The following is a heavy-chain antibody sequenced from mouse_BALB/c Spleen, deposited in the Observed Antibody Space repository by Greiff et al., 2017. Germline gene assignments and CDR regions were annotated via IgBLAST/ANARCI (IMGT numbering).Heavy chain of an antibody. Sequence: EVKVVESGGGLVQPGGSRKLSCAASGFTFSSFGMHWVRQAPEKGLEWVAYISSGSSTIYYADTVKGRFTISRDNPKNTLFLQMTSLRSEDTAMYYCARVYYGNYFDYWGQGTTLTVSS. CDR1: GFTFSSFG. CDR2: ISSGSSTI. V-gene: IGHV5-17*02. J-gene: IGHJ2*01. CDR3: ARVYYGNYFDY. D-gene: IGHD2-1*01.